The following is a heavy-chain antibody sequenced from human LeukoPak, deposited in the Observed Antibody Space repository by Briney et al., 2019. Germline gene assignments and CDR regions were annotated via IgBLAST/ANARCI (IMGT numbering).Heavy chain of an antibody. V-gene: IGHV3-33*01. CDR2: IWYDGSNK. Sequence: PGGSLRLSCAASGFTFSSYGMHWVRQAPGKGLEWVAVIWYDGSNKYYADSVKGRFTISRDNSENTLYLQMNSLRAEDTAVYYCARNGDYFSDWFDPWGQGTLVTVSS. CDR1: GFTFSSYG. D-gene: IGHD4-17*01. J-gene: IGHJ5*02. CDR3: ARNGDYFSDWFDP.